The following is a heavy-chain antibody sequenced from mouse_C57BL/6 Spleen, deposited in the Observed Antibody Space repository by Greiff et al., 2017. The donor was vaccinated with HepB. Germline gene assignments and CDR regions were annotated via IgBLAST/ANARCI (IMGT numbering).Heavy chain of an antibody. CDR2: ISYDGSN. CDR1: GYSITSGYY. CDR3: AREGGAGGAWFAY. J-gene: IGHJ3*01. V-gene: IGHV3-6*01. Sequence: DVKLQESGPGLVKPSQSLSLTCSVTGYSITSGYYWNWIRQFPGNKLEWMGYISYDGSNNYNPSLKNRISITRDTSKNQFFLKLNSVTTEDTATYYCAREGGAGGAWFAYWGQGTLVTVSA.